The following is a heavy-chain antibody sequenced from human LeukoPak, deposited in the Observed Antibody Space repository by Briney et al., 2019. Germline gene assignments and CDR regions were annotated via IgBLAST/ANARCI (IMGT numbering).Heavy chain of an antibody. V-gene: IGHV4-34*01. J-gene: IGHJ6*02. CDR1: GGSFSGYY. CDR2: INHSGST. D-gene: IGHD4-17*01. Sequence: SETLSLTCAVYGGSFSGYYWSWIRQPPGKGLEWIGEINHSGSTNYNPSLKSRVTISVDTSKNQFSLKLSSVTAADTAVYYCARGDYGGNGYCYYGMDVWGQGTTVTVSS. CDR3: ARGDYGGNGYCYYGMDV.